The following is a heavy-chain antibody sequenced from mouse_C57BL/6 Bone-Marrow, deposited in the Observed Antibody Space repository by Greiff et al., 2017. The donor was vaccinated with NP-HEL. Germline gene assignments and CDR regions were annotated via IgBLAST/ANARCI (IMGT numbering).Heavy chain of an antibody. CDR2: ISSGGSYT. CDR1: GFTFSSYG. V-gene: IGHV5-6*02. D-gene: IGHD1-1*01. CDR3: ARRGTTVVAPFDV. J-gene: IGHJ1*03. Sequence: VESGGDLVKPGGSLKLSCAASGFTFSSYGMSWVRQTPDKRLEWVATISSGGSYTYYPDSVKGRFTISRDNAKNTLYLQMSSLKSEDTAMYYCARRGTTVVAPFDVWGTGTTVTVSS.